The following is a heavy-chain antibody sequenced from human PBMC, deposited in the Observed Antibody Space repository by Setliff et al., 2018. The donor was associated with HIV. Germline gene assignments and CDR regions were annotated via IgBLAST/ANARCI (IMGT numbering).Heavy chain of an antibody. J-gene: IGHJ4*02. V-gene: IGHV4-4*07. Sequence: PSETLSLTCTVSGGSISSYYWGWIRQPAGKGLEWIGRVSSRGDTNYNPSLKSRVTMSVDTSKNQFSLKLTSVTASDTAVYYCARAAAGNTGPFDLWGQGSPVTVSS. CDR2: VSSRGDT. CDR3: ARAAAGNTGPFDL. CDR1: GGSISSYY. D-gene: IGHD4-17*01.